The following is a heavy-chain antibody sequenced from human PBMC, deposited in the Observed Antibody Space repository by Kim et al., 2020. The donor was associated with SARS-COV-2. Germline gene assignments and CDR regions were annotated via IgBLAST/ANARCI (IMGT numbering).Heavy chain of an antibody. CDR2: IFYSGST. J-gene: IGHJ4*02. CDR3: ARRPAVARIDY. CDR1: GDSIRSSSSF. V-gene: IGHV4-39*01. D-gene: IGHD6-19*01. Sequence: SETLSLTCTVSGDSIRSSSSFWGWIRQPPGKGLEWIGNIFYSGSTYYNPSLKSLVTISVDTSKNQFSLNVNSVTAADTAVYYCARRPAVARIDYWGQGTLGTVSP.